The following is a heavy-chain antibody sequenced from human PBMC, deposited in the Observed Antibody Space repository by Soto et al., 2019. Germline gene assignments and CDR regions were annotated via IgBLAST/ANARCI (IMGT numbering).Heavy chain of an antibody. CDR1: GFTFSSYW. CDR2: ISGSGSST. V-gene: IGHV3-23*01. D-gene: IGHD6-13*01. J-gene: IGHJ6*02. Sequence: GGSLRLSCAGSGFTFSSYWMHWVRQAPGEGLVWVSCISGSGSSTYYADSVKGRFTISRDNAKNTLYLQMNSLRAEDTAVYYCAKDTKSSSLILDYYYGMDVWGQGTTVTVSS. CDR3: AKDTKSSSLILDYYYGMDV.